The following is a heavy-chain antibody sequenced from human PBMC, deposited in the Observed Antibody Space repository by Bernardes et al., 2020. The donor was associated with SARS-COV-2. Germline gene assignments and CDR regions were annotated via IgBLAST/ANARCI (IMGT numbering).Heavy chain of an antibody. D-gene: IGHD5-18*01. CDR2: IKQDGSEK. CDR3: ARAPVTAYDMDLHYCMDV. V-gene: IGHV3-7*03. CDR1: EFTFSRYW. Sequence: GGSLRLSCVASEFTFSRYWVTWVRQAPGKGLEWVANIKQDGSEKYYVDSVKGRFTVSRDSAENSIYLQMNSLRVEDTAVYYCARAPVTAYDMDLHYCMDVWGTGATDPVSS. J-gene: IGHJ6*04.